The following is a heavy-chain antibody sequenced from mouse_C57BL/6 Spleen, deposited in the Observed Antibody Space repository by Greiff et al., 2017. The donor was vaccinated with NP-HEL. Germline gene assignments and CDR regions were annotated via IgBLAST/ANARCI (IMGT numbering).Heavy chain of an antibody. J-gene: IGHJ2*01. V-gene: IGHV1-80*01. Sequence: LQQSGASVKISCKASGYAFSSYWMNWVKQRPGKGLEWIGQIYPGDGDTNYNGKFKGKATLTADKSSSTAYMQLSSLTSEDSAVSFCARYTDDGYSFDYWGQGTTLTVSS. CDR3: ARYTDDGYSFDY. CDR2: IYPGDGDT. CDR1: GYAFSSYW. D-gene: IGHD2-3*01.